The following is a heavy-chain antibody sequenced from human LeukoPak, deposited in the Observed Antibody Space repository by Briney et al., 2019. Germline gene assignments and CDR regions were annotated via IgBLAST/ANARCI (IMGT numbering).Heavy chain of an antibody. D-gene: IGHD4-17*01. V-gene: IGHV1-24*01. Sequence: ASVKVSRKVSGYTLTELSMHWVRQAPGKGLEWMGGFDPEDGETIYAQKFQGRVTMTEDTSTDTAYMELSSLRSEDTAVYYCANYGDYSDAFDIWGQGTMVTVSS. J-gene: IGHJ3*02. CDR2: FDPEDGET. CDR1: GYTLTELS. CDR3: ANYGDYSDAFDI.